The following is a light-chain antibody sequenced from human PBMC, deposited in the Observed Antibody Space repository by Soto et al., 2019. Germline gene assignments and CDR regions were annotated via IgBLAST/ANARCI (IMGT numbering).Light chain of an antibody. J-gene: IGLJ2*01. CDR3: SSYTTSSLVV. CDR2: DVN. Sequence: QSVLTQPASVSGSPGQSITISCTGTSSDVGVYKYVSWYQQHPGKAPKLMIYDVNDRPSGVSDRFSGSKSVNTASLTISGLQAEDEADYYCSSYTTSSLVVFGGGTKLTV. CDR1: SSDVGVYKY. V-gene: IGLV2-14*03.